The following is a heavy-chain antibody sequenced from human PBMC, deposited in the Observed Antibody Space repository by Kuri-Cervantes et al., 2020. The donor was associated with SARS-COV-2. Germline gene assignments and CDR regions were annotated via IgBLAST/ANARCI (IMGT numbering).Heavy chain of an antibody. J-gene: IGHJ4*02. CDR1: GGSISSYY. D-gene: IGHD6-19*01. V-gene: IGHV4-59*12. Sequence: SETLSLTCTVSGGSISSYYWSWIRQPPGKGLEWIGYIYYSGSTNYNPSLKSRVTISVDTPKNQFSLKLSSVTAADTAVYYCARLRGAVAEGFGYWGQGTLVTVSS. CDR3: ARLRGAVAEGFGY. CDR2: IYYSGST.